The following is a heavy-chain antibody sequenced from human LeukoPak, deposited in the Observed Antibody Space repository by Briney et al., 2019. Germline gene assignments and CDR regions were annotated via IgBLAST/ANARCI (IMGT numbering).Heavy chain of an antibody. CDR1: GGSISNFY. J-gene: IGHJ6*03. Sequence: PSETLSLTCTVSGGSISNFYWSWIRQPAGKGLEWIGRIYTSGSTNYNPSLKSRVTMSVDTSKNQFSLKLTSVTAADTAVYYCARDETYSSDWQSNHYYYYMDVWGKGTTVTVSS. CDR2: IYTSGST. D-gene: IGHD6-19*01. CDR3: ARDETYSSDWQSNHYYYYMDV. V-gene: IGHV4-4*07.